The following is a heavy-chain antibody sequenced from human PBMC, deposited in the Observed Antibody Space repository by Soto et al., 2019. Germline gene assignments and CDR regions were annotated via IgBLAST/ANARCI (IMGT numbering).Heavy chain of an antibody. CDR3: AAERGSGSSESSSGSSLGWFES. D-gene: IGHD3-10*01. CDR1: GFTFSNYG. Sequence: QVQLVESGGGVVQPGRSLRLSCAASGFTFSNYGMNWVRQAPGKGLEWVAIIWYDGSNKYYADSVKGRFTISRDDSKNTLYLQLSSLRAEDTAVYYCAAERGSGSSESSSGSSLGWFESWGQGTLVTVSS. CDR2: IWYDGSNK. V-gene: IGHV3-33*01. J-gene: IGHJ5*01.